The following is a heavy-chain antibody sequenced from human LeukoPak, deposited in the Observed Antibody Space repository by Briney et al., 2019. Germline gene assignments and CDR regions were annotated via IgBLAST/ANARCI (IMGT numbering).Heavy chain of an antibody. D-gene: IGHD4-17*01. CDR2: IYTSGST. CDR3: ARDLKYDYGDYGGAFDI. Sequence: SETLSLTCAVYGGSFSFYYWSWIRQPPGKGLEWIGRIYTSGSTNYNPSLKSRVTMSVDTSKNQFSLKLSSVTAADTAVYYCARDLKYDYGDYGGAFDIWGQGTMVTVSS. V-gene: IGHV4-4*07. J-gene: IGHJ3*02. CDR1: GGSFSFYY.